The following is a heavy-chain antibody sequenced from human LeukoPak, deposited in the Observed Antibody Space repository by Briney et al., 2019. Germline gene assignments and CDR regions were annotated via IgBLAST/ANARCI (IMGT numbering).Heavy chain of an antibody. D-gene: IGHD3-22*01. CDR3: VGNYYDSSGLDY. CDR2: ISSSGAYI. V-gene: IGHV3-21*01. CDR1: GFTFSTYS. J-gene: IGHJ4*02. Sequence: GGSLRLSCAASGFTFSTYSMNWVRQAPGKGLECVSSISSSGAYIYYADSVRGRFTISRDNTKKSLYLQMNSLRAEDTAIYYCVGNYYDSSGLDYWGQGTLVTVSS.